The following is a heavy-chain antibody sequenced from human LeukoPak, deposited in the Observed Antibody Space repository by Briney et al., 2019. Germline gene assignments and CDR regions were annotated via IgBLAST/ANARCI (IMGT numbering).Heavy chain of an antibody. J-gene: IGHJ4*02. CDR1: GFTFSSYA. D-gene: IGHD2-2*03. CDR2: ISSSGGST. Sequence: QTGGSLRLSCAASGFTFSSYAMSWVRQAPGKGLEWVSTISSSGGSTYYADSVKGRFTISRDNAKNSLYLQMNNLRPEDTAVYYCAKSGKILGYWGQGTLVTVSS. CDR3: AKSGKILGY. V-gene: IGHV3-23*01.